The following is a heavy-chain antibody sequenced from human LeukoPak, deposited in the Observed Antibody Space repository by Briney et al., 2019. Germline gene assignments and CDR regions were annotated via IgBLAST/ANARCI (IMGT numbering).Heavy chain of an antibody. CDR1: GYTFTSYG. CDR2: ISAYNGNT. Sequence: ASVKVSCKASGYTFTSYGISWVRQAPGQGLEWMGWISAYNGNTNYAQKLQGRVTMTTDTSTSTAYMALSSLRSEDTAVYYCARGSWVATNLPDWGQGTLVTVSS. CDR3: ARGSWVATNLPD. V-gene: IGHV1-18*01. D-gene: IGHD5-12*01. J-gene: IGHJ4*02.